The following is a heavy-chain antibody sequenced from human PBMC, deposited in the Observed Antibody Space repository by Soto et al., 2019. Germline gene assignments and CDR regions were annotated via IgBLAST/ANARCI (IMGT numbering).Heavy chain of an antibody. J-gene: IGHJ6*02. CDR2: INPSGGST. Sequence: ASVKVSCKASGYTFTSYYMHWVRQAPGQGLEWMGIINPSGGSTSYAQKFQGRVTMTRDTPASTAYMELSGLRSEDTAVYYCARGKGMEENYYYYGMDVWGQGTTVTVSS. CDR1: GYTFTSYY. V-gene: IGHV1-46*01. CDR3: ARGKGMEENYYYYGMDV. D-gene: IGHD1-1*01.